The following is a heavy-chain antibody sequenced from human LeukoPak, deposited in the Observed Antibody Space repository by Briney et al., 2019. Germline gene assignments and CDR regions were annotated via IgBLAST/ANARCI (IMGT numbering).Heavy chain of an antibody. V-gene: IGHV4-39*07. D-gene: IGHD2-8*01. CDR3: ASNGYYCIEF. CDR1: GGSISSSSYY. J-gene: IGHJ6*03. CDR2: IYYSGST. Sequence: PSETLSLTCTVSGGSISSSSYYWGWIRQPPGKGLEWIGSIYYSGSTYYNPSLKSRVTISVDTSKNQFSLKLSSVTAADTAVYYCASNGYYCIEFWGKGTTVTVSS.